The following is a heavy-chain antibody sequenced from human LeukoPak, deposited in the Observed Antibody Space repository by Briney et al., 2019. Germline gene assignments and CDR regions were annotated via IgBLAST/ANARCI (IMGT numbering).Heavy chain of an antibody. CDR3: ARDNYGAEEGIGSSLVWLDP. CDR2: IDTSTGKP. Sequence: ASVKVSCKASGYTFTTYAINWVRQAPGQGLEWMGWIDTSTGKPTYAQGFTEQFVFSLDASVSTAYLQISSLKAEDTAVYYCARDNYGAEEGIGSSLVWLDPWGQGTRVTVSS. CDR1: GYTFTTYA. J-gene: IGHJ5*02. D-gene: IGHD4-11*01. V-gene: IGHV7-4-1*02.